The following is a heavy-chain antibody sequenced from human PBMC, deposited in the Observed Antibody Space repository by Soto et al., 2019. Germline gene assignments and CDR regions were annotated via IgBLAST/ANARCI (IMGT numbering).Heavy chain of an antibody. V-gene: IGHV3-33*01. D-gene: IGHD1-26*01. Sequence: GGSLRLSCAASGFTFSNYGMHWVRQAPGKGLEWVAIIWHDGNNKYYADSVRGRFIISRDNSKNRLYLQMNSLRAEDTAVYYCASDLVGASDTYGLDVWGQGPPVTVSS. CDR1: GFTFSNYG. CDR3: ASDLVGASDTYGLDV. J-gene: IGHJ6*02. CDR2: IWHDGNNK.